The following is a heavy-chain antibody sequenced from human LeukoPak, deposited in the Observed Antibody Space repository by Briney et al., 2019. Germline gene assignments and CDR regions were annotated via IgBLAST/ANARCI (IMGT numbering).Heavy chain of an antibody. CDR3: VRDGPGYSDGYFDY. V-gene: IGHV3-49*03. J-gene: IGHJ4*02. D-gene: IGHD5-18*01. CDR2: IRSKAYGETA. CDR1: GFSFGDHG. Sequence: GGSLRLSCRASGFSFGDHGMSWFRQAPGKGLEWVTFIRSKAYGETADYAASVKGRFTISRDDSKSVDYLQMNSLKTEDTAVYCCVRDGPGYSDGYFDYWGQGILVTVSS.